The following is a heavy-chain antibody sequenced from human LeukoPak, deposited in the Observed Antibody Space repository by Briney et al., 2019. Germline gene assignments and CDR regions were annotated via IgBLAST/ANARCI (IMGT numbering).Heavy chain of an antibody. CDR2: ISTYNGHT. V-gene: IGHV1-18*01. CDR3: ARADYGGTGGYYYYYMDV. CDR1: GYTFTSYG. D-gene: IGHD4-23*01. Sequence: ASVKVSCKASGYTFTSYGISWLRQAPGQGLEWMGWISTYNGHTNYAQKLQGRVTMATDTSTSTAYMALRSLRSDDTAVYYCARADYGGTGGYYYYYMDVWGKGTTVTVSS. J-gene: IGHJ6*03.